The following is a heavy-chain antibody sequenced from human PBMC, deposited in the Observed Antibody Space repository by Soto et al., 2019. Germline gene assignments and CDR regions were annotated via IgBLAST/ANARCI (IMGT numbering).Heavy chain of an antibody. D-gene: IGHD5-18*01. J-gene: IGHJ4*02. CDR2: VYYSGRT. CDR3: ARQSSGYTYGGGFDY. V-gene: IGHV4-39*01. CDR1: GDSISSDSYY. Sequence: QLQLQESGPGLVKPSETLSLTCTVSGDSISSDSYYWGWIRQPPGKGLECIGSVYYSGRTYYNPSLESRVTTSVDTSKSQFSLNRRSVTAADTAVYYCARQSSGYTYGGGFDYWGQVTLVTVSS.